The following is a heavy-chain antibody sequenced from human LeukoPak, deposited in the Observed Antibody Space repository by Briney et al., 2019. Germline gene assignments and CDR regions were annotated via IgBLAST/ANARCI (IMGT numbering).Heavy chain of an antibody. Sequence: SETLSLTCAVYGGSFSGYYWSWIRQPPGKGLEWIGEINHSGSTNYNPSLKSRVTISLDTTENQFSLKLSSVTAADTAVYYCARLKMGAYFDLWGRGTLVTVSS. D-gene: IGHD3-16*01. CDR3: ARLKMGAYFDL. CDR2: INHSGST. CDR1: GGSFSGYY. V-gene: IGHV4-34*01. J-gene: IGHJ2*01.